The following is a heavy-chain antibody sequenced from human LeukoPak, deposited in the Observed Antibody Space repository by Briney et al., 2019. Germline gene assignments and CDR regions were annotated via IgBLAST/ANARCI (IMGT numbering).Heavy chain of an antibody. J-gene: IGHJ6*02. D-gene: IGHD3-22*01. CDR1: GGSFSGYY. CDR3: ARTYYYDSSGYYALDV. CDR2: INHSGST. Sequence: SETLSLICAVYGGSFSGYYWSWIRQPPGKGREWVGEINHSGSTNYNPSLKSRVTISVDTSKNQFSLKLSSVTAADTAVYYCARTYYYDSSGYYALDVWGQGTTVTVSS. V-gene: IGHV4-34*01.